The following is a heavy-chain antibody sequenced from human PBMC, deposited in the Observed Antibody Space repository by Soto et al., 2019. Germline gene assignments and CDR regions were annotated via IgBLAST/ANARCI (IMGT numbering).Heavy chain of an antibody. CDR1: GYTFTGYY. D-gene: IGHD1-1*01. CDR3: ARAIGESLEYFDY. V-gene: IGHV1-2*04. J-gene: IGHJ4*02. Sequence: VSVKVSCKASGYTFTGYYMHWVRQAPGQGLEWMGWINPNSGGTNYAQKFQGWVTMTRDTSISTAYMELSRLRSDDTAVYYCARAIGESLEYFDYWGQGTLVTVSS. CDR2: INPNSGGT.